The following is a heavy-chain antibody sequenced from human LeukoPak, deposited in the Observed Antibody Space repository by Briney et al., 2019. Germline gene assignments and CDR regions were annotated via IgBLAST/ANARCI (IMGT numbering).Heavy chain of an antibody. D-gene: IGHD3-22*01. Sequence: PSETLSLTCTVSGDSISSYYWSWIRQPPGQGLEWIGYIYYIGSTNYNPSLKSRVTILIDTSKNQFSLKLSSVTAADTAVYYCARGSYDSSGHCFDYWGQGTLVTVSS. J-gene: IGHJ4*02. V-gene: IGHV4-59*01. CDR2: IYYIGST. CDR1: GDSISSYY. CDR3: ARGSYDSSGHCFDY.